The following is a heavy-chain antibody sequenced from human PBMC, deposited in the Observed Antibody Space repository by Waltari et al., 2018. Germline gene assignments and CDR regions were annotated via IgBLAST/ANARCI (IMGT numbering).Heavy chain of an antibody. CDR3: ARHWKKSGYRFDP. J-gene: IGHJ5*02. Sequence: QLQLQESGPGLVKPSETLSLTCTVSGGSISSSSYYWGWVRQSPGKGLEWIGGIYYSGSTYYNPTLKSRGTRSGDTSKNQFSLKLSSVTAADTAVYYCARHWKKSGYRFDPWGQGTLVTVSS. V-gene: IGHV4-39*01. D-gene: IGHD5-12*01. CDR2: IYYSGST. CDR1: GGSISSSSYY.